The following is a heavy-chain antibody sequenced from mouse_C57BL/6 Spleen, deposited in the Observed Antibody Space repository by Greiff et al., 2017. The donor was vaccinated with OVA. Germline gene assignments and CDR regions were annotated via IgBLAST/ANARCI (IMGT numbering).Heavy chain of an antibody. CDR2: IDPEDGET. D-gene: IGHD3-2*02. Sequence: VQLQQSGAELVKPGASVKLSCTASGFNITDYYMHWVKQRPEQGLEWIGRIDPEDGETKYDPKFQGKATITADTSSNTAYLQLSSLTSEDTAVYYFAREVTTQAPFAYWGQGTLVTVSA. J-gene: IGHJ3*01. CDR1: GFNITDYY. V-gene: IGHV14-2*01. CDR3: AREVTTQAPFAY.